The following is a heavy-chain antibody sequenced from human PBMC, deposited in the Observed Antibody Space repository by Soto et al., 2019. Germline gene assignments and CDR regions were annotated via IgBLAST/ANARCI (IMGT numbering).Heavy chain of an antibody. CDR3: ARDQSVVVPAASWLEACDI. V-gene: IGHV1-18*01. J-gene: IGHJ3*02. D-gene: IGHD2-2*01. Sequence: APVKFSCQSCGYTFPSYGISWVRHVPGQVLEWMGWISAYNGNKNYAQKLQGRATMITDTSTSTAYMEVRSLRSDDKAVNYCARDQSVVVPAASWLEACDIWG. CDR2: ISAYNGNK. CDR1: GYTFPSYG.